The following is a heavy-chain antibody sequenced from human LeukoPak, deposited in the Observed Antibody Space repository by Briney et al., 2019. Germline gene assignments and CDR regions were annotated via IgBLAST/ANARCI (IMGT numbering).Heavy chain of an antibody. CDR1: GGSINTNNYY. CDR2: IYYSGST. D-gene: IGHD6-6*01. V-gene: IGHV4-39*01. Sequence: PSETLSLTCSVSGGSINTNNYYWGWIRQPPGKGLEWIGTIYYSGSTFYNPSLQSRVTLSVDTSKNLFSLKLSSVTAADAAVYYCGRSIASHGPTRNWFGPWGQGTLVTVSS. J-gene: IGHJ5*02. CDR3: GRSIASHGPTRNWFGP.